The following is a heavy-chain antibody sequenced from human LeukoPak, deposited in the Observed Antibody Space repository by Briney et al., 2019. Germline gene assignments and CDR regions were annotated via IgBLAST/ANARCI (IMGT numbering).Heavy chain of an antibody. CDR3: VRGAVTGQQCDN. Sequence: GGSLRLSCAASGFTFSSSWMSWVRQAPGKGLEWVTNIKPDGSEKYYVDSVKGRFTISRDNAKNTLYLQMNSLRDEDTAVYYCVRGAVTGQQCDNWGQGTLVTVSS. V-gene: IGHV3-7*01. CDR1: GFTFSSSW. CDR2: IKPDGSEK. J-gene: IGHJ4*02. D-gene: IGHD2-21*02.